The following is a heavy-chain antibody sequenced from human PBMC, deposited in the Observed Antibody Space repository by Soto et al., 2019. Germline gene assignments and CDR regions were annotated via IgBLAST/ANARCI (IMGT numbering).Heavy chain of an antibody. CDR1: GRTFSSYS. V-gene: IGHV3-21*01. J-gene: IGHJ5*02. CDR2: ISSSSSYI. CDR3: AEDGIRYFDWSSLEWFDP. Sequence: GGSQRVSCAAAGRTFSSYSMNWVRQAPGKGLEWVSSISSSSSYIYYADSVKGRFTISRDNAKNSLYLQMNSLRAEDTAVYYRAEDGIRYFDWSSLEWFDPWGQGTLVTVSS. D-gene: IGHD3-9*01.